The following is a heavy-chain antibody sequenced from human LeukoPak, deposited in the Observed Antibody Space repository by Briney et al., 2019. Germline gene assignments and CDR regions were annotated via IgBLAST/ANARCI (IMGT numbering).Heavy chain of an antibody. J-gene: IGHJ4*02. CDR3: ARGSPGLSYYYGSGIDY. CDR1: GFTFSSYE. D-gene: IGHD3-10*01. Sequence: PGGSLRLSCAASGFTFSSYEMNWVRQAPGKGLEWVSYISSSGSTIYYADSVKGRFTISRDNAKNSLYLQMNSLRAEDTAVYYCARGSPGLSYYYGSGIDYWGQGTLVTVSS. CDR2: ISSSGSTI. V-gene: IGHV3-48*03.